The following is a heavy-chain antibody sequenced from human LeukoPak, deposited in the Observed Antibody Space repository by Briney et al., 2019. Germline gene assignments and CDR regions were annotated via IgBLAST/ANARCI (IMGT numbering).Heavy chain of an antibody. CDR1: GLTFSNHG. J-gene: IGHJ3*02. CDR2: IRNDGSDK. CDR3: AKDKGVVAFDI. D-gene: IGHD2-15*01. V-gene: IGHV3-30*02. Sequence: GGSLRLSCATAGLTFSNHGMHWVRLAPGKGLEWVTFIRNDGSDKYCADSVKGRFTISRDNSKNTLYLQMNTLRAEDTAVYYCAKDKGVVAFDIWGQGTMVTVSS.